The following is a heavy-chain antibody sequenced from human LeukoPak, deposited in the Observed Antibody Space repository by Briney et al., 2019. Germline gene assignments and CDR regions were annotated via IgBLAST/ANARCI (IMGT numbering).Heavy chain of an antibody. CDR2: ISSSGSPI. D-gene: IGHD3-10*01. Sequence: GGSLRLSCAASGFTFSSYAMNWVRQAPGKGLEWVSCISSSGSPIYYADSVKGRFTISRDNAKNSLFLQMNSLRAEDTAVYYCARDFYDSGSYWAFDIWGQGTMVTVSS. V-gene: IGHV3-48*03. CDR1: GFTFSSYA. CDR3: ARDFYDSGSYWAFDI. J-gene: IGHJ3*02.